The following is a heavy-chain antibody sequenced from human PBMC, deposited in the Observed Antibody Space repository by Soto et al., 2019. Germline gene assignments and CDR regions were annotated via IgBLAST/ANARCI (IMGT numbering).Heavy chain of an antibody. J-gene: IGHJ5*02. D-gene: IGHD1-1*01. Sequence: SETLSLTCAVSGGSIRSTTYYWAWIRQSPGKGLEWIGSIYYSGTTYYHPSLKSRVTMSVDTPKNQVSLELSSMTAADTAVYYCVRHWSSSGNNWFDPWGQGTQVTVS. CDR1: GGSIRSTTYY. CDR3: VRHWSSSGNNWFDP. V-gene: IGHV4-39*01. CDR2: IYYSGTT.